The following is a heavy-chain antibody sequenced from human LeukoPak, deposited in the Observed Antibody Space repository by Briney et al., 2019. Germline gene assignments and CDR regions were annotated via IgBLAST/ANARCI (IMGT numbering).Heavy chain of an antibody. CDR2: ISGSGGST. D-gene: IGHD6-19*01. CDR1: GFTFSSYA. CDR3: ARDAEVRTSGWYPVFQH. Sequence: GGSLRLSCAASGFTFSSYAMSWVRQAPGKGLECVSAISGSGGSTYYADSVKGRFTISRDNSKNTLYLQMNSLRAEDTAVYYCARDAEVRTSGWYPVFQHGGKGTLVTVSS. J-gene: IGHJ1*01. V-gene: IGHV3-23*01.